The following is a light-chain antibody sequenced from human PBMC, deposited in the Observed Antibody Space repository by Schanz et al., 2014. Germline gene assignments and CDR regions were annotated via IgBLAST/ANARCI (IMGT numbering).Light chain of an antibody. V-gene: IGKV3-20*01. CDR1: QRVNTNF. J-gene: IGKJ1*01. CDR2: GTS. CDR3: QQFSTSPGT. Sequence: EIVLTQSPGALSLSPGERATFSCRASQRVNTNFLAWYQQKPGQAPRLLIYGTSSRATGIPDRFSGSGSGTDFTLSISRLEPEDFAVYYCQQFSTSPGTFGQGTKVEIK.